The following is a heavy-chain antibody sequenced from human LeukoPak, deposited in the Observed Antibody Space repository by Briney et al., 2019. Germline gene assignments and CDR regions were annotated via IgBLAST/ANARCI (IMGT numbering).Heavy chain of an antibody. CDR3: VKSRDFADYGSLDS. CDR2: ISGDGSST. Sequence: GGSLRLSCAASGFTFEDYAMHWVRQAPGKGLEWVSLISGDGSSTYYADSVRGRFTISRDNSKDSLYLRMNSPRPEDTAFYHCVKSRDFADYGSLDSWGQGTLVIVSS. V-gene: IGHV3-43*02. J-gene: IGHJ4*02. CDR1: GFTFEDYA. D-gene: IGHD3-16*01.